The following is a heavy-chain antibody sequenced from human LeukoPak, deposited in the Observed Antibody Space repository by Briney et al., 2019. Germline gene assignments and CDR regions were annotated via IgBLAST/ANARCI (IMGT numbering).Heavy chain of an antibody. CDR1: GXTFSSYG. Sequence: PGGSLRLSWAASGXTFSSYGVHWVRQAPGKGLESVAVISYDGSNKYYADSVKGRFTISRDNSKNTLYLQMNSLRAEDTAVYYCAKDRLKVQGVIIYLFDYWGQGTLVTVSS. V-gene: IGHV3-30*18. CDR3: AKDRLKVQGVIIYLFDY. CDR2: ISYDGSNK. J-gene: IGHJ4*02. D-gene: IGHD3-10*01.